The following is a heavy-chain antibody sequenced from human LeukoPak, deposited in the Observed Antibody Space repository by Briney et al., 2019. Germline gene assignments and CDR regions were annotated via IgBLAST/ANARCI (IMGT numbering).Heavy chain of an antibody. CDR1: GFTFSSYD. CDR2: IGTAGDT. Sequence: GGSLRLSCAASGFTFSSYDMYWVRQATGKGLEWVSAIGTAGDTYYPGSVKGRFTISRENAKNSLYLQMNSLRAGDTAVYYCARGRYSYVIDYWGQGTLVTVSS. J-gene: IGHJ4*02. D-gene: IGHD5-18*01. V-gene: IGHV3-13*01. CDR3: ARGRYSYVIDY.